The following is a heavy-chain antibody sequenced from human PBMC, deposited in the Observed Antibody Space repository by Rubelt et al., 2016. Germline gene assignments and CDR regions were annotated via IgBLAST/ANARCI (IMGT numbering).Heavy chain of an antibody. V-gene: IGHV4-59*01. CDR2: IYYSGST. CDR3: ARDGPYPYYYYGMDV. J-gene: IGHJ6*02. CDR1: GGSISSYY. Sequence: QVQLQESGPGLVKPSETLSLTCTVSGGSISSYYWSWIRQPPGKGLEWIGYIYYSGSTNYNPPLKSRVTISVDTSKNQFSLKLSSVTAADTAVYYCARDGPYPYYYYGMDVWGQGTTVTVSS. D-gene: IGHD2-2*02.